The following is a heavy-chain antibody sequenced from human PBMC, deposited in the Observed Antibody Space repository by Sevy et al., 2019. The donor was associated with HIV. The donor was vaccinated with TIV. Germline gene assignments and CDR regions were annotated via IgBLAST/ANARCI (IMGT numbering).Heavy chain of an antibody. D-gene: IGHD4-17*01. Sequence: GESLKISCATSEFTFSSYSMNWVRQAPGNGLEWVSSISGGGTYIYYADSVKGRFTISRDNAKNSLSLQMNSLRAEDTAGYYCARGTHDYGDYDRDAFDIWGQGTMVTVSS. CDR2: ISGGGTYI. V-gene: IGHV3-21*01. CDR1: EFTFSSYS. J-gene: IGHJ3*02. CDR3: ARGTHDYGDYDRDAFDI.